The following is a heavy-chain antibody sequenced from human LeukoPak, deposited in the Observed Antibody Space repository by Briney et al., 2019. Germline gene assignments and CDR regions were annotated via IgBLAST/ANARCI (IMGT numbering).Heavy chain of an antibody. CDR3: STATSY. CDR2: IKSKTYGGTT. V-gene: IGHV3-15*01. J-gene: IGHJ4*02. CDR1: GSTLSNAW. Sequence: GGSLRLSCSACGSTLSNAWMSWVRQAPGKGLEWVGRIKSKTYGGTTDYAAPVKGRFTISRDDSKNTVYLQMNSLKTEDTGVYYCSTATSYWGQGSLVTVSS.